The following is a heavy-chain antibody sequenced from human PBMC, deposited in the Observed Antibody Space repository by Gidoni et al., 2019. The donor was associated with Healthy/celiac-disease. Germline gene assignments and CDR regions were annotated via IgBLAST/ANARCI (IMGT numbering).Heavy chain of an antibody. CDR3: ARGSYSSSWFPYYYYYGMDV. Sequence: QVQLVQSGAEVKKPGSSVKVSCKASGGTFSSYAISWVRQAPGQGLEWMGGIIPIFGTANYAQKFQGRVTITADESTSTAYMELSSLRSEDTAVYYCARGSYSSSWFPYYYYYGMDVWGQGTTVTVSS. V-gene: IGHV1-69*01. CDR2: IIPIFGTA. D-gene: IGHD6-13*01. CDR1: GGTFSSYA. J-gene: IGHJ6*02.